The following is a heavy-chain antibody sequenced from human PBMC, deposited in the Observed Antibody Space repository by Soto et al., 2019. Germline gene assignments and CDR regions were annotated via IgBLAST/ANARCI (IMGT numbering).Heavy chain of an antibody. J-gene: IGHJ3*02. CDR3: ARGREQWLVDAFDI. V-gene: IGHV4-38-2*02. CDR1: GYSISSGYY. CDR2: ISHSGTS. Sequence: SETLSLTCTVSGYSISSGYYWSWIRQTPGKGLEWIGSISHSGTSFYNPSLRSRVTISVDTSKNQFSLKLNSVNAADTAVYYCARGREQWLVDAFDIWGQGTMVTVSS. D-gene: IGHD6-19*01.